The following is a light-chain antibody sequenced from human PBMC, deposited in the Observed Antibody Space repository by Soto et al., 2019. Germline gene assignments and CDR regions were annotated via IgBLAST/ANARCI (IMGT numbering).Light chain of an antibody. CDR3: SSYTSSAPYV. CDR1: SSDIGAYNY. J-gene: IGLJ1*01. CDR2: DVS. Sequence: QSALTQPASVSGSPGQSITISCTGTSSDIGAYNYVSWYQQHPGKAPKLMIYDVSNRPSGLSNRFSGSKSGNTASLTISGLQAEDEADYYCSSYTSSAPYVFGTGTKLTVL. V-gene: IGLV2-14*01.